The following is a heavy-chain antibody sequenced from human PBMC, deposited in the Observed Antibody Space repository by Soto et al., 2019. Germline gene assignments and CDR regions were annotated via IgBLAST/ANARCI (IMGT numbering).Heavy chain of an antibody. Sequence: LSLTCAVSGGSISSGGYSWSWIRQPPGKGLEWIGYIYHSGSTYYNPSLKSRVTISVDRSKNQFSLKLSSVTAADTAVYYCARDRYYYGSGSSPYYYYGMDVWGQGTTVTVSS. CDR1: GGSISSGGYS. CDR3: ARDRYYYGSGSSPYYYYGMDV. J-gene: IGHJ6*02. V-gene: IGHV4-30-2*01. CDR2: IYHSGST. D-gene: IGHD3-10*01.